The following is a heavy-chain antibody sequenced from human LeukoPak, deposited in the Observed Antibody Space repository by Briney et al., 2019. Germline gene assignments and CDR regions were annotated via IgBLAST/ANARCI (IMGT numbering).Heavy chain of an antibody. Sequence: PGGSLRLSCAASGFTFSSYLMHWVRHAPGKGLVWVSRINSAGRITHYADSVRGRFTVSRDNAKNTLYLQLNSLTIEDTAVYYWLRGAEGYGVFDYWGQGSLVTVSS. D-gene: IGHD4-17*01. CDR2: INSAGRIT. CDR1: GFTFSSYL. CDR3: LRGAEGYGVFDY. J-gene: IGHJ4*02. V-gene: IGHV3-74*01.